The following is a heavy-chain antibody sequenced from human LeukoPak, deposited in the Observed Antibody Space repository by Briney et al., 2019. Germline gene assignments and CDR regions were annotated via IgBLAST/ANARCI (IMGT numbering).Heavy chain of an antibody. CDR2: VYSGGST. J-gene: IGHJ2*01. CDR3: ASSAAEVTAIKGWYFDV. Sequence: PGGSLRLSCAASRFTVGTNYMNWVRQAPGKGLEWVSVVYSGGSTYYADSVKGRFTISRDYSKNTLYLQMNNLRAEDTAVYYCASSAAEVTAIKGWYFDVCGRGTLVTVSS. V-gene: IGHV3-66*01. D-gene: IGHD2-21*02. CDR1: RFTVGTNY.